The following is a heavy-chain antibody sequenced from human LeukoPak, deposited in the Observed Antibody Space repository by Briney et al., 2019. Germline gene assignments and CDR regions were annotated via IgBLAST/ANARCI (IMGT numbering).Heavy chain of an antibody. CDR1: GGSISSGGYY. Sequence: SQTLSLTCTVSGGSISSGGYYWSWIRQPPGKGLEWIGEINHSGSTNYNPSLKSRVTISVDTSKNQFSLKLSSVTAADTAVYYCARRHYDSSGRSDAFDIWGQGTMVTVSS. V-gene: IGHV4-31*03. CDR2: INHSGST. CDR3: ARRHYDSSGRSDAFDI. D-gene: IGHD3-22*01. J-gene: IGHJ3*02.